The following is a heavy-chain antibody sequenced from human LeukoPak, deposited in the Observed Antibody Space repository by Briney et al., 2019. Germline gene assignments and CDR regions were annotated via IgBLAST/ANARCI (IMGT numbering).Heavy chain of an antibody. CDR2: ISSSGSTI. CDR1: GFTFSDHY. J-gene: IGHJ5*02. D-gene: IGHD5-24*01. Sequence: KTGGSLRLSCAASGFTFSDHYMSWIRQAPGKGLEWVSYISSSGSTIYYADSVKGRFTISRDNAKNSLYLQMNSLRAEDTAVYYCARVFGDGYNYLSWFDPWGQGTLVTVSS. V-gene: IGHV3-11*04. CDR3: ARVFGDGYNYLSWFDP.